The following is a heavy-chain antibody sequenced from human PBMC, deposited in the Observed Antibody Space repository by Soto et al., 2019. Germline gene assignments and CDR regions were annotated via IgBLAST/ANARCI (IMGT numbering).Heavy chain of an antibody. CDR1: GKTLSELS. CDR3: TSTRLLRIKGQLFAY. D-gene: IGHD2-2*01. Sequence: GASVKVSCKVSGKTLSELSMHWVRQAPGKGLEWMGGFDPEDGEKMYAQRFQGRVTMTEDTSADTAYMELRSLRSEDTTIYYCTSTRLLRIKGQLFAYWGQGTLVTVSS. J-gene: IGHJ4*02. CDR2: FDPEDGEK. V-gene: IGHV1-24*01.